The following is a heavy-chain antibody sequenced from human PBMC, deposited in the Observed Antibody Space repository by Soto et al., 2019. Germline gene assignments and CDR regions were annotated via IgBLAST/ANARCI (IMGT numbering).Heavy chain of an antibody. CDR3: ALAGYDSNYYAVTPLSAGHF. CDR2: ISSSGSII. CDR1: GFTFSAYY. V-gene: IGHV3-11*01. J-gene: IGHJ4*02. Sequence: GGSLRLSCAASGFTFSAYYISWIRQAPGKGLEWVSYISSSGSIIYYADSVKGRFTISRDNAKNSLYLQMNSLRAEDTAVYYCALAGYDSNYYAVTPLSAGHFWGQGTLVTVSS. D-gene: IGHD4-4*01.